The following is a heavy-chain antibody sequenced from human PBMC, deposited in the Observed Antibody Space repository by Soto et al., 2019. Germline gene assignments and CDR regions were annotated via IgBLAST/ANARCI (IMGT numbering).Heavy chain of an antibody. CDR2: IIPIFGTT. D-gene: IGHD3-3*01. J-gene: IGHJ5*02. V-gene: IGHV1-69*13. CDR3: ARGPERSYDFWSGYYR. CDR1: GGTFSSYA. Sequence: SVKVSCKASGGTFSSYAITWVRQAPGQGLEWMGGIIPIFGTTNYAQKFQTRVTITADESTSTAYMELSGLRSEDTAVYYCARGPERSYDFWSGYYRWGQGTLVTVSS.